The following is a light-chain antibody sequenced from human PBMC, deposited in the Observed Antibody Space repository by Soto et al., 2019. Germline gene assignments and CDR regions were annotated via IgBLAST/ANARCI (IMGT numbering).Light chain of an antibody. CDR2: AAS. CDR3: QQTFRTPIT. CDR1: QSISSY. Sequence: DIKMTQSPSSLAASVGDRVTITCRASQSISSYLNWYQQKPGKAPKLLIYAASSLQSGVPSRFSGSGSGTAFTLTISSLQPEDFGTYYCQQTFRTPITFGQGTRLEIK. V-gene: IGKV1-39*01. J-gene: IGKJ5*01.